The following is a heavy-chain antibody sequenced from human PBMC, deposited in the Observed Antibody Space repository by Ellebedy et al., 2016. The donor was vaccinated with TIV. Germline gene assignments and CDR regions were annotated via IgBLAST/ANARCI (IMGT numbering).Heavy chain of an antibody. CDR2: ISWNSGSI. CDR3: AKAVTYYYDSQKDY. CDR1: GFTFDDYA. V-gene: IGHV3-9*01. Sequence: GGSLRLSCAASGFTFDDYAMHWVRQAPGKGLEWVSGISWNSGSIGYADSVKGRFTISRDNAKNSLYLQMNSLRAEDTALYYCAKAVTYYYDSQKDYWGQGTLVTVSS. J-gene: IGHJ4*02. D-gene: IGHD3-22*01.